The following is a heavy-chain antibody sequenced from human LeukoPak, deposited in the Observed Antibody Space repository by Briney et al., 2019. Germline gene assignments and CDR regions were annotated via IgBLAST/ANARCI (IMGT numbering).Heavy chain of an antibody. J-gene: IGHJ3*02. CDR2: ISSSGSTI. D-gene: IGHD6-19*01. CDR3: ARDWGSGYSSGWPDAFDI. V-gene: IGHV3-11*04. Sequence: GGSLRLSCAASGFTFSDYYMSWIRQAPGKGLEWVSYISSSGSTIYYADSVKGRFTISRDNAKNSLYLQMNSLRAEDTAVYYCARDWGSGYSSGWPDAFDIWGQGTMVTVSS. CDR1: GFTFSDYY.